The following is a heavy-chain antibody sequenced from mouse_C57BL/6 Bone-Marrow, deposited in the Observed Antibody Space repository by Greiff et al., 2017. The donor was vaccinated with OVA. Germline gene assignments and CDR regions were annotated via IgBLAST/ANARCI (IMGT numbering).Heavy chain of an antibody. Sequence: QVQLQQPGAELVKPGASVKLSCKASGYTFTSYWMQWVKQRPGQGLEWIGEIDPSDSYTNYNQKFKGKATLTVDTSSSTAYMQLSSLTSEDSAVYYCARGGTGKFAYWGKGTLVTVSA. V-gene: IGHV1-50*01. CDR2: IDPSDSYT. D-gene: IGHD4-1*01. J-gene: IGHJ3*01. CDR1: GYTFTSYW. CDR3: ARGGTGKFAY.